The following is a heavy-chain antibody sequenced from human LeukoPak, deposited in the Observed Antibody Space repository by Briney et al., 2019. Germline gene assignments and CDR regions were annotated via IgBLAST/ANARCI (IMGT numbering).Heavy chain of an antibody. V-gene: IGHV3-33*08. CDR3: ARGAQLWFGELSWFDP. CDR2: IWYDGSNK. CDR1: GFTFSSYG. D-gene: IGHD3-10*01. J-gene: IGHJ5*02. Sequence: TGGSLRLSCAASGFTFSSYGMHWVRQAPGKGLEWVAGIWYDGSNKYYADSVKGRFTICRDNSKNTLYLQMNSLRAEDTAVYYCARGAQLWFGELSWFDPWGQGTLVTVSS.